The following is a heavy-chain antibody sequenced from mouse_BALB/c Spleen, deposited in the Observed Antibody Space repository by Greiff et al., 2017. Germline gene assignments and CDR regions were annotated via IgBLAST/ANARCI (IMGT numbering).Heavy chain of an antibody. CDR2: ISNGGGST. CDR1: GFTFSSYT. V-gene: IGHV5-12-2*01. Sequence: EVQRVESGGGLVQPGGSLKLSCAASGFTFSSYTMSWVRQTPEKRLEWVAYISNGGGSTYYPDTVKGRFTISRDNAKNTLYLQMSSLKSEDTAMYYCARSGSSSYFDYWGQGTTLTVSS. J-gene: IGHJ2*01. D-gene: IGHD1-1*01. CDR3: ARSGSSSYFDY.